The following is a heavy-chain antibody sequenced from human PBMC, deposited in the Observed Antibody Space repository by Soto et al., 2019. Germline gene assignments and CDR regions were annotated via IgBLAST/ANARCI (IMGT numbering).Heavy chain of an antibody. CDR2: ISGSGATS. CDR1: GFIFNNYA. J-gene: IGHJ4*02. CDR3: TRGGIPGRYNIPNVDFDS. V-gene: IGHV3-23*01. D-gene: IGHD3-10*01. Sequence: GGSLRLSCAASGFIFNNYAMSWIRQPPGKGLEWVAGISGSGATSYYPDSVKGGFTISRDNSNNTLYLQMNTLRADATAVYYCTRGGIPGRYNIPNVDFDSWGQGSLVTVSS.